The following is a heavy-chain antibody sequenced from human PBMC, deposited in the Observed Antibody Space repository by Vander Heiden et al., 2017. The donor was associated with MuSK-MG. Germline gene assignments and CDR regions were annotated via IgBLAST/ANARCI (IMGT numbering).Heavy chain of an antibody. CDR2: ISGSGENT. CDR1: GFTLRSFG. CDR3: ARGQSVGGPNWFDP. V-gene: IGHV3-23*01. Sequence: VQVLESGGDLVQPGGSLRRTCAASGFTLRSFGMDLSRPVPGKQLEWVSAISGSGENTYYADSVKGRVTISRDNSRTTLYLQMNRLRAEDTAIYYCARGQSVGGPNWFDPWGQGTLVTVSS. D-gene: IGHD2-2*01. J-gene: IGHJ5*02.